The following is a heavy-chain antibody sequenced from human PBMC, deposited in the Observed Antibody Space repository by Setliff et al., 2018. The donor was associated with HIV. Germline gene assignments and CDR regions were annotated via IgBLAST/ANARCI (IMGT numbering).Heavy chain of an antibody. D-gene: IGHD3-10*01. CDR2: INPSGGST. CDR3: ARDQVSMVRAVRLVA. CDR1: GYTFTSYY. V-gene: IGHV1-46*01. Sequence: ASVKVSCKASGYTFTSYYIHWVRQAPGQGLEWMGIINPSGGSTNYAQKVQGRVTMTTDTSTSTAYMELRSLRSDDTAVYYCARDQVSMVRAVRLVAWGQGSLVTVSS. J-gene: IGHJ1*01.